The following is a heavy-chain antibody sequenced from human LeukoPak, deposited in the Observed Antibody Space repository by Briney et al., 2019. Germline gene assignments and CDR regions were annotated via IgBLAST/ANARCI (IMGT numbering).Heavy chain of an antibody. CDR1: GFTVSSNY. Sequence: GGSLRLSCAASGFTVSSNYMSWVRQAPGKGLEWGSVIYSAGSTYYADSVKGRFTISRHNSKNTLYLQMNSLRAEDTAVYYCARQTGYSSSSGPRPGEFDYWGQGTLVTVSS. CDR2: IYSAGST. CDR3: ARQTGYSSSSGPRPGEFDY. D-gene: IGHD6-6*01. V-gene: IGHV3-53*04. J-gene: IGHJ4*02.